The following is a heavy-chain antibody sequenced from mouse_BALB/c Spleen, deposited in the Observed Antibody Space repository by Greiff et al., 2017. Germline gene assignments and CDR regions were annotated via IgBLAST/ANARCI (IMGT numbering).Heavy chain of an antibody. V-gene: IGHV1S81*02. Sequence: QVQLQQSGAELVKPGASVKLSCKASGYTFTSYYMYWVKQRPGQGLEWIGEINPSNGGTNFNEKFKSKATLTVDKSSSTAYMQLSSLTSEDSAVYYYSGADIPDYCGSSPFAYWGQGTLVTVSA. J-gene: IGHJ3*01. D-gene: IGHD1-1*01. CDR3: SGADIPDYCGSSPFAY. CDR2: INPSNGGT. CDR1: GYTFTSYY.